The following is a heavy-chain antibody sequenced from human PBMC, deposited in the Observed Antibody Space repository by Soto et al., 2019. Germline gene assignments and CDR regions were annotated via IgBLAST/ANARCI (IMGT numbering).Heavy chain of an antibody. CDR3: AKSLSTTVSYGLEV. CDR1: GFTFSDNA. Sequence: EVQLLESGGGLVQPGGSLRLSCGASGFTFSDNAMTWVRQAPGKGLEWVSSISDDGDSTYYADSVKGRFTISRDNSKNTLFLQMSSLGAEDTAVYNWAKSLSTTVSYGLEVWGQGTSVTVSS. V-gene: IGHV3-23*01. CDR2: ISDDGDST. D-gene: IGHD1-1*01. J-gene: IGHJ6*02.